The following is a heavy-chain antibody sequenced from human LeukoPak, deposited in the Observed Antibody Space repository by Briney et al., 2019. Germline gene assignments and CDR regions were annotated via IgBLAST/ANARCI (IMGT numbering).Heavy chain of an antibody. D-gene: IGHD6-13*01. CDR2: INSDGSST. CDR3: TRVFVGDEYSSSGY. Sequence: QSGGSLRLSCAASGFTFRKYYMHWVRQAPGKGLVWVSRINSDGSSTTYADSVRGRFTVSRDNAKNTLYLQMNSLKVEDTAMYYCTRVFVGDEYSSSGYWGQGTLVTVSS. J-gene: IGHJ4*02. CDR1: GFTFRKYY. V-gene: IGHV3-74*03.